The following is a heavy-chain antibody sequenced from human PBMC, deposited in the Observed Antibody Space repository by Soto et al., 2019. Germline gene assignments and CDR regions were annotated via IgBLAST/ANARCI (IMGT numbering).Heavy chain of an antibody. CDR3: AKGLGYCSGGSCRGAY. CDR1: GFTFSSYG. V-gene: IGHV3-30*18. D-gene: IGHD2-15*01. J-gene: IGHJ4*02. Sequence: GGSLRLSCAASGFTFSSYGMHWVRQAPGKGLEWVAVISYDGSNKYYADSVKGRFTISRDNSKNTLYLQMNSLRAEDTAVYYCAKGLGYCSGGSCRGAYWGQGTLVTVSS. CDR2: ISYDGSNK.